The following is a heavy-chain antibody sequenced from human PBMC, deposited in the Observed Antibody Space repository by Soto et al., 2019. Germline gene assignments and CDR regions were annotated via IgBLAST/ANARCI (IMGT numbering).Heavy chain of an antibody. CDR3: AKGGSSSWFVNYYYGMDV. D-gene: IGHD6-13*01. CDR2: ISYDGSNK. CDR1: GFTFSSYG. J-gene: IGHJ6*02. Sequence: GGSLRLSCAASGFTFSSYGMHWVRQAPGKGLEWVAVISYDGSNKYYADSVKGRFTISRDNSKNTLYLQMNSLRAEDTAVYYCAKGGSSSWFVNYYYGMDVWGQGTTVTVSS. V-gene: IGHV3-30*18.